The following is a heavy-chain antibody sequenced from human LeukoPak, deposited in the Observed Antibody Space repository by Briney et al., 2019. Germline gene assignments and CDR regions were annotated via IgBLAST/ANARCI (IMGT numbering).Heavy chain of an antibody. V-gene: IGHV4-39*01. J-gene: IGHJ4*02. D-gene: IGHD5-18*01. CDR1: GGSISSSSYY. Sequence: PSETLSLTCTVSGGSISSSSYYWGWIRQPPGKGLEWIGSIYYSGSTYYNPSLKSRVTISVDTSKDQFSLKLSSVTAADTAVYYCARNDVDTAFFDYWGQGTLVTVS. CDR2: IYYSGST. CDR3: ARNDVDTAFFDY.